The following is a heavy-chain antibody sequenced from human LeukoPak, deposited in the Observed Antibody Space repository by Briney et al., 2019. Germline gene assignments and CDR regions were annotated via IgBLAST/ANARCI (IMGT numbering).Heavy chain of an antibody. CDR1: GYSISSGYY. CDR3: ARQRGIIVATIGPYYFDY. Sequence: SETLSLTCAVSGYSISSGYYWGWIRQPPGRGLEWIGSIYYSGSTYYNPSLKSRVTISVDMSKNQFSLKLSSVTAADTAVYYCARQRGIIVATIGPYYFDYWGQGTLVTVSS. J-gene: IGHJ4*02. CDR2: IYYSGST. D-gene: IGHD5-12*01. V-gene: IGHV4-38-2*01.